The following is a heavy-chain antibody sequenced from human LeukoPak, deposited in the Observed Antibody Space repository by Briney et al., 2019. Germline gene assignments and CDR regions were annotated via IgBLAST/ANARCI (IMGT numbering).Heavy chain of an antibody. CDR2: IYISGST. V-gene: IGHV4-4*07. CDR3: ARGEYSSSPL. J-gene: IGHJ4*02. D-gene: IGHD6-6*01. CDR1: GGSISFYY. Sequence: PSETLSLTCTVSGGSISFYYCSWIRQPAGKGLEWIGRIYISGSTDYNPSLKSRVTMSLDTSKNQFSLKLSSVTAADTAVYYCARGEYSSSPLWGQGTLVTVSS.